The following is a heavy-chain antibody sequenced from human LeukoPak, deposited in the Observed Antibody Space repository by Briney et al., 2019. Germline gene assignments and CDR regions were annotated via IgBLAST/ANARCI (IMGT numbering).Heavy chain of an antibody. D-gene: IGHD6-13*01. CDR2: IIPIFGTA. CDR3: ARDGPILYSSSCSWFDP. Sequence: SVKVSCKASGGTFSSYAISWVRQAPGQGLEWMGGIIPIFGTANYAQKFQGRVTITTDESTSTAYMELSGLRSEDTAVYYCARDGPILYSSSCSWFDPWGQGTLVTVSS. J-gene: IGHJ5*02. CDR1: GGTFSSYA. V-gene: IGHV1-69*05.